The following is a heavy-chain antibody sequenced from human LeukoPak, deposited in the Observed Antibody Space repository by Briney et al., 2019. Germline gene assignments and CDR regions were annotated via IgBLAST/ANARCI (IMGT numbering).Heavy chain of an antibody. CDR1: GGSISSGGYY. Sequence: SQTLSLTCTVSGGSISSGGYYWSWIRQHPGKGLEWIGYIYYSGSTYYNPSLKSRVTISVDTSKNQFSLKLSSVTAADTAVYYCARVGCSSTSCYGWFDPWGQGTLVTVSS. V-gene: IGHV4-31*03. CDR2: IYYSGST. D-gene: IGHD2-2*01. J-gene: IGHJ5*02. CDR3: ARVGCSSTSCYGWFDP.